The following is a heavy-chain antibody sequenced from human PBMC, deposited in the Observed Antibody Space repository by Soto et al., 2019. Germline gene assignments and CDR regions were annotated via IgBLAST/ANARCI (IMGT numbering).Heavy chain of an antibody. Sequence: SETLSLTCAVYGGSFSGYYWSWIRQPPGKGLEWIGEINHSGSTNYNPSLKSRVTISVDTSKNQFSLKLSSVTAADTAVYYCARAPNAAGMWPWFDPWGQGTLVTVSS. V-gene: IGHV4-34*01. D-gene: IGHD6-13*01. CDR2: INHSGST. J-gene: IGHJ5*02. CDR3: ARAPNAAGMWPWFDP. CDR1: GGSFSGYY.